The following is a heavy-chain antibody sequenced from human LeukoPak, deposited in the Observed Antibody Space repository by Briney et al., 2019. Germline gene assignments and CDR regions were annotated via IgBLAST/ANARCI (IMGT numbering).Heavy chain of an antibody. CDR2: ISSDGRDT. J-gene: IGHJ4*02. CDR1: GFTFTNYA. V-gene: IGHV3-30*04. Sequence: GGSLRLSCAASGFTFTNYAMHWVRQAPGKGLEWLALISSDGRDTYYADSVKGRFTISRDNSKSTLFLQMNSLRAEDTAVYYCARSPYSNYPTSDYWGQGTLLTVSS. CDR3: ARSPYSNYPTSDY. D-gene: IGHD4-11*01.